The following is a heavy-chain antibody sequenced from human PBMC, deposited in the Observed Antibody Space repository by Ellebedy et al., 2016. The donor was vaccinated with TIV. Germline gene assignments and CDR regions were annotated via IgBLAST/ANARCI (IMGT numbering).Heavy chain of an antibody. D-gene: IGHD1-26*01. CDR2: ISSSSSTI. J-gene: IGHJ3*02. CDR1: GFTFSSYS. CDR3: ARGVVGELRAFDI. V-gene: IGHV3-48*02. Sequence: GESLKISXAASGFTFSSYSMNWVRQAPGKGLEWVSYISSSSSTIYYADSVKGRFTISRGNAKNSLYLQMNSLRDEDTAVYYCARGVVGELRAFDIWGQGTMVTVSS.